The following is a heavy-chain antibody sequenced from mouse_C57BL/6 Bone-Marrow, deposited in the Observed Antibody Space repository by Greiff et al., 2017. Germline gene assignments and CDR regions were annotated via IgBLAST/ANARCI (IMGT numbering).Heavy chain of an antibody. Sequence: EVKLVEPGGGLVKPGGSLKLSCAAYGFTFSSYAMSWVRQTPEKRMEWVATISDGGSYTYYPDNVKGRFTISLDNAKNNLYLQMSHLKSEDTAMYYCARLDYYAMDYWGQGTSVTVSS. CDR2: ISDGGSYT. V-gene: IGHV5-4*03. J-gene: IGHJ4*01. CDR3: ARLDYYAMDY. CDR1: GFTFSSYA.